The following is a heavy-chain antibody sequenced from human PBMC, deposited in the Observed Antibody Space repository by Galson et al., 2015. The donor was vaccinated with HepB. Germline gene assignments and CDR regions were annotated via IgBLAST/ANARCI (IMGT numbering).Heavy chain of an antibody. CDR2: IYYSGST. CDR1: GGSISSYY. V-gene: IGHV4-59*01. Sequence: LSLTCTVSGGSISSYYWSWIRQPPGKGLEWIGYIYYSGSTNYNPSLKSRVTISVDTSKNQFSLKLSSVTAADTAVYYCARYDPMTGDAFDIWGQGTMVTVSS. D-gene: IGHD1-1*01. CDR3: ARYDPMTGDAFDI. J-gene: IGHJ3*02.